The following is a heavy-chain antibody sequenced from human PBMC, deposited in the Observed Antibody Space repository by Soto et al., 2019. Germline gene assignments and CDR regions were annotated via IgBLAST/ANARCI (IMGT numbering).Heavy chain of an antibody. J-gene: IGHJ5*02. CDR3: ARGTWFGPSVSWFDP. Sequence: SETLSLTCTVSGGSISSYYWSWIRQPPGKGLEWIGYIYYSGSTNYNPSLKSRVTISVDTSKNQFSLKLSSVTAADTAVYYCARGTWFGPSVSWFDPWGQGTLVTFSS. D-gene: IGHD3-10*01. CDR1: GGSISSYY. V-gene: IGHV4-59*01. CDR2: IYYSGST.